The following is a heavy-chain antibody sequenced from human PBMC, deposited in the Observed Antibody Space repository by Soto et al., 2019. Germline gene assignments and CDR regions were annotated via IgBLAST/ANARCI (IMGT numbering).Heavy chain of an antibody. CDR1: GFTFSNAW. CDR3: PTDRTVTTLDDDYGMDV. D-gene: IGHD4-17*01. J-gene: IGHJ6*02. V-gene: IGHV3-15*07. CDR2: IKSKTDGGTR. Sequence: EVQLVESGGGLVKPGGSLRLSCAASGFTFSNAWMNWVRQAPGTGLEWVGRIKSKTDGGTRDYAAPVKGRITISRDDSKNTLDLQRNSLNTEDTAVYYCPTDRTVTTLDDDYGMDVWGQGTTVTVSS.